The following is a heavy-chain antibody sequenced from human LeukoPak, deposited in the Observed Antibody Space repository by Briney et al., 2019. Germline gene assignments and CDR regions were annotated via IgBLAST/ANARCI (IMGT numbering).Heavy chain of an antibody. D-gene: IGHD1-26*01. Sequence: GGSLRLSCAASGFTFSNYGMSWVRQAPGKGLEWVSAISGSGGSTYYADSVKGRFTISRDNSKNTLYLQMNSLRAEDTAVYYCAKALFEVGYYYYYMDVWGKGTTVTISS. CDR1: GFTFSNYG. CDR3: AKALFEVGYYYYYMDV. J-gene: IGHJ6*03. V-gene: IGHV3-23*01. CDR2: ISGSGGST.